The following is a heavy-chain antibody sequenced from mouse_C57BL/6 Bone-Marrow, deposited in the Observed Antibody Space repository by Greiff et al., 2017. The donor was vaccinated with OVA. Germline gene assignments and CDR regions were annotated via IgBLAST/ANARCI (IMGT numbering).Heavy chain of an antibody. CDR3: TRRPYDGYRWFAY. D-gene: IGHD2-3*01. CDR2: IRNKANNHAT. J-gene: IGHJ3*01. Sequence: EVKVVESGGGLVQPGGSMKLSCAASGFTFSDAWMDWVRQSPEKGLEWVAEIRNKANNHATYYAESVKGRFTISRDDSKSSVYLQMNSLRAEDTGIYYCTRRPYDGYRWFAYWGQGTLVTVSA. CDR1: GFTFSDAW. V-gene: IGHV6-6*01.